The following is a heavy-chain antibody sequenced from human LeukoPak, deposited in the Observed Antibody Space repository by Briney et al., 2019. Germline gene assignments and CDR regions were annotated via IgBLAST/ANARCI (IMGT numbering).Heavy chain of an antibody. D-gene: IGHD3-22*01. Sequence: ASVKVSCKASGYTFTSYAMHWVRQAPGQRLEWMGWINAGNGNTKYSQKFQGRVTITRDTSASTAYMELSSLRSEDTAVYYCARKNGYYPRDGCYYYYGMDVWGQGTTVTVSS. CDR3: ARKNGYYPRDGCYYYYGMDV. V-gene: IGHV1-3*01. CDR1: GYTFTSYA. J-gene: IGHJ6*02. CDR2: INAGNGNT.